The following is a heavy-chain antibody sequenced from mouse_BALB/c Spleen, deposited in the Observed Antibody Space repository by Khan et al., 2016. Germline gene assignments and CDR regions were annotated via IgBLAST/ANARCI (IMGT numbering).Heavy chain of an antibody. CDR1: GYSITSDYA. J-gene: IGHJ4*01. CDR3: ARTPTAYYALDY. CDR2: ISYSGST. D-gene: IGHD1-2*01. V-gene: IGHV3-2*02. Sequence: EVQLQESGPGLVKPSQSLSLTCTVTGYSITSDYAWNWIRQFPGNKLEWMGYISYSGSTRYYPSLKSRFSITRDTSKNQFFLQLSSVTSEDTATYYCARTPTAYYALDYLGQGTSVTVSS.